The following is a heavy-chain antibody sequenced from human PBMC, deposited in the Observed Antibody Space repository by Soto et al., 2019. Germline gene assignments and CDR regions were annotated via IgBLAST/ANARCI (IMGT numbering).Heavy chain of an antibody. J-gene: IGHJ5*02. CDR1: GGSISSSSYY. V-gene: IGHV4-39*01. Sequence: QLQLQESGPGLVKPSETLSLTCTVSGGSISSSSYYWGWIRQPPGKGLEWIGSIYYRGSTYYNPSLKRRVTLAVDTSNNQYSLELSSVPAADTAVYYCARLNYYDSSGYYQGWFDPWGQGTLVTVSS. D-gene: IGHD3-22*01. CDR2: IYYRGST. CDR3: ARLNYYDSSGYYQGWFDP.